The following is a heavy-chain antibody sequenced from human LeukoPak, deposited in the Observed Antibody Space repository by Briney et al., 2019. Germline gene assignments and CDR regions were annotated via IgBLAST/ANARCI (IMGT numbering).Heavy chain of an antibody. CDR2: IYYSGST. V-gene: IGHV4-59*01. D-gene: IGHD3-22*01. CDR3: ARGRAYHDSTGFGY. CDR1: GGSISSYY. Sequence: PSETLSLTCTVSGGSISSYYWIRIRQPPGKGLEWIGYIYYSGSTNYNPSLKSRVTISVDTSKNQFSLKMNSVTAADTAVYYCARGRAYHDSTGFGYWGQGTLVTVSS. J-gene: IGHJ4*02.